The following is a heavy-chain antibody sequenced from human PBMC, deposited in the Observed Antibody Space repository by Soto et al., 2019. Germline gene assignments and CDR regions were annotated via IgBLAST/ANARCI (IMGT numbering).Heavy chain of an antibody. V-gene: IGHV3-66*01. Sequence: EVLLVESGGGLVQPGGSLRLSCAVSGFSVSPNYMNWVRQAPGKGLEWVSVIYSGTTTNYGDSVKGRFTISRDNSKNTLYLQMDSLRAEDTAVYYCARSSGWNRFDYWGQGTLVTVSS. J-gene: IGHJ4*02. CDR3: ARSSGWNRFDY. D-gene: IGHD6-19*01. CDR2: IYSGTTT. CDR1: GFSVSPNY.